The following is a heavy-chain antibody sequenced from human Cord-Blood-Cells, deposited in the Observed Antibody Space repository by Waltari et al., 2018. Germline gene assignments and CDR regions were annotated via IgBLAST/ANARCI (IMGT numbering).Heavy chain of an antibody. V-gene: IGHV4-34*01. J-gene: IGHJ5*02. Sequence: QVQLPQWGAGLLKPSETLSLTCAVYGGSFRGYYWLWLRQPPGQGLEWIGEINHSGSTNYNPSLKSRVTISVDTSKNQFSLKLSSVTAADTAVYYCARHGAGYCSSTSCYENWFDPWGQGTLVTVSS. CDR3: ARHGAGYCSSTSCYENWFDP. CDR1: GGSFRGYY. CDR2: INHSGST. D-gene: IGHD2-2*01.